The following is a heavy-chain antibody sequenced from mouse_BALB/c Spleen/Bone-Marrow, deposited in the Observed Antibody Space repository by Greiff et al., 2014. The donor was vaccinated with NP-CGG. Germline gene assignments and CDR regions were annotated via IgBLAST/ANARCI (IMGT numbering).Heavy chain of an antibody. D-gene: IGHD2-1*01. Sequence: VQLQQSGPELVKPGPSVKISCKASGYSFTGCYMHWVKQSHGKSLEWIGEINPYNGGTGYNQKFKGKATLTADTSSSTAFMELRSLTSEDSVVYYCTRQLNGNNDYWGQGTPVTVSA. CDR1: GYSFTGCY. J-gene: IGHJ3*01. CDR2: INPYNGGT. CDR3: TRQLNGNNDY. V-gene: IGHV1S30*01.